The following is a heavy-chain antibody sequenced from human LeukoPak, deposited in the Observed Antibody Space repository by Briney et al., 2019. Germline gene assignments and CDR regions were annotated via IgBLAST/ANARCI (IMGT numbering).Heavy chain of an antibody. J-gene: IGHJ4*02. CDR1: GFSLSTSGVG. Sequence: SGPTLVKPTQTLTLTCTFSGFSLSTSGVGVGWIRQPPGKALEWLALIYWDDDKRYSPSLKSRLTITKDTSKNQVVLTITNMDPVDTVTYYCAHRSLVYCSGGRCYWGQGTLVTVSS. V-gene: IGHV2-5*02. CDR3: AHRSLVYCSGGRCY. CDR2: IYWDDDK. D-gene: IGHD2-15*01.